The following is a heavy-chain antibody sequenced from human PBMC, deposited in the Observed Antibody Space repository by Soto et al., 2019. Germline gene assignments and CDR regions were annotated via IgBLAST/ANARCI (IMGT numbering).Heavy chain of an antibody. J-gene: IGHJ5*02. CDR1: GGSFSGYY. V-gene: IGHV4-34*01. Sequence: PSETLSLTCAVYGGSFSGYYWSWIRQPPGKGREWIGEINHSGSTNYNPSLKSRVTISVDKSKNQFSLKLSSVTAADTAVYYCARECRYYDFWSGYRNWFDPWGQGTLVTVSP. D-gene: IGHD3-3*01. CDR3: ARECRYYDFWSGYRNWFDP. CDR2: INHSGST.